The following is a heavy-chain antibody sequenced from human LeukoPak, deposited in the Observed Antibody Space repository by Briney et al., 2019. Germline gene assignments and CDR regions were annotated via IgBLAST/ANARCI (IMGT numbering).Heavy chain of an antibody. V-gene: IGHV3-7*01. D-gene: IGHD3-22*01. Sequence: GGSLRLSCAASGFTFSSYWMTWVRQAPGKGLEWVAHVKPDGSEKSYVDSVKGRFTISRDNAQNSLYLQMNSLRAEDTAVYYCARDRGYYVFDYWGQGTLVTVSS. CDR3: ARDRGYYVFDY. CDR1: GFTFSSYW. CDR2: VKPDGSEK. J-gene: IGHJ4*02.